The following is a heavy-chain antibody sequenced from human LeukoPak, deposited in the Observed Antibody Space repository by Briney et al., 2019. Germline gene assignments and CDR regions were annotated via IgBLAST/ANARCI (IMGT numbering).Heavy chain of an antibody. D-gene: IGHD6-19*01. J-gene: IGHJ6*03. CDR2: IFPSGGEI. V-gene: IGHV3-23*01. CDR1: GFTFSTFA. Sequence: GGSLRLSCAASGFTFSTFAMIWVRQPPGKGLEWVSSIFPSGGEIHYADSVRGRFTISRDNSKNTLYLQMNSLRAEDTAVYYCAKGLGYSSGSTLMDVWGKGTTVTISS. CDR3: AKGLGYSSGSTLMDV.